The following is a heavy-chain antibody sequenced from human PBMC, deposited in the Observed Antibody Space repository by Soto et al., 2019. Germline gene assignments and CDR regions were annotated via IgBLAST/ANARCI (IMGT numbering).Heavy chain of an antibody. V-gene: IGHV4-31*03. D-gene: IGHD3-22*01. CDR3: ARYGRARYYYDSSGYSDSFDY. J-gene: IGHJ4*02. Sequence: SETLSLTCTVSGGSISSGGYYWSWIRQHPGKGLEWIGYIYYSGSTYYNPSLKSRVTISEDTYKNQFSLRLSSVTAADTAVYYCARYGRARYYYDSSGYSDSFDYWGQGTLVTVSS. CDR2: IYYSGST. CDR1: GGSISSGGYY.